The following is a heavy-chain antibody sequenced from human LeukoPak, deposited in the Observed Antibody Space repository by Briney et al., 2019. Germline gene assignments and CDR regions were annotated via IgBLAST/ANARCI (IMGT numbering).Heavy chain of an antibody. CDR1: GGSISSSSYY. D-gene: IGHD3-22*01. V-gene: IGHV4-39*01. CDR2: IYYSGST. Sequence: PSETLSLTCTVSGGSISSSSYYWGWIRQPPGKGLEWIGSIYYSGSTYYNPSLKSRVTISVDTSKNQFSLKLSSVTAADTAVYYCVRQDAYYYDSSGYYRVAFDIWGQGTMVTVSS. J-gene: IGHJ3*02. CDR3: VRQDAYYYDSSGYYRVAFDI.